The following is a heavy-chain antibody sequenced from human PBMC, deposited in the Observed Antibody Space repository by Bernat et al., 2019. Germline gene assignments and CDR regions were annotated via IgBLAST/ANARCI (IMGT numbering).Heavy chain of an antibody. CDR3: ARQARVVVINDAFDI. D-gene: IGHD3-22*01. J-gene: IGHJ3*02. CDR2: IYYSGST. V-gene: IGHV4-39*01. CDR1: GGSISSSSYY. Sequence: QLQLQESGPGLVKPSETLSLTCTVSGGSISSSSYYWGWIRQPPGKGLEWIGSIYYSGSTYYNPSLKSRVTISVDTSKNQFSLKLSSVTAADTAVYYCARQARVVVINDAFDIWGQGTVVTVSS.